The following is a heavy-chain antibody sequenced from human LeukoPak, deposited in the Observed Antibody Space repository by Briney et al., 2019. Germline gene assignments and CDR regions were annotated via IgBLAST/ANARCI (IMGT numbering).Heavy chain of an antibody. Sequence: GGSLRLSCAASGFTFSTYAVNWVRQAPGKGLEWVSTISGSGDSTYYADSVKGRFTISRDNAKNSLYLQMNSLRAEDTAVYYCASITMVRGVTAFEYWGQGTLVTVSS. CDR3: ASITMVRGVTAFEY. J-gene: IGHJ4*02. D-gene: IGHD3-10*01. V-gene: IGHV3-23*01. CDR2: ISGSGDST. CDR1: GFTFSTYA.